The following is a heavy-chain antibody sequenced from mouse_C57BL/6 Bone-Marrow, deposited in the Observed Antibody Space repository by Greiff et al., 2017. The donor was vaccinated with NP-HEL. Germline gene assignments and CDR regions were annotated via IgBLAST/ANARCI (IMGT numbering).Heavy chain of an antibody. V-gene: IGHV10-1*01. Sequence: EVKLVESGGGLVQPKGSLKLSCAASGFSFNTYAMNWVRQAPGKGLEWVARIRSKSNNYATYYADSVKDRFTISRDDSESMLYLQMNNLKTEDTAMYYSVRDYYGSPWFAYWGQGTLVTVSA. CDR1: GFSFNTYA. CDR3: VRDYYGSPWFAY. D-gene: IGHD1-1*01. J-gene: IGHJ3*01. CDR2: IRSKSNNYAT.